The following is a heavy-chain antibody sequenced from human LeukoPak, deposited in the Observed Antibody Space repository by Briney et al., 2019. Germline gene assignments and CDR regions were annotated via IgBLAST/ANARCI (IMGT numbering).Heavy chain of an antibody. Sequence: SETLSLTCAVYGGSFSGYYWSWIRQPPGKGLEWIGEINHSGSTNYNPSLKSRVTISVDTSKNQFSLKLNSVTAADTAVYYCARGRQHDNWFDPWGQGTLVTVSS. V-gene: IGHV4-34*01. D-gene: IGHD6-13*01. CDR3: ARGRQHDNWFDP. J-gene: IGHJ5*02. CDR2: INHSGST. CDR1: GGSFSGYY.